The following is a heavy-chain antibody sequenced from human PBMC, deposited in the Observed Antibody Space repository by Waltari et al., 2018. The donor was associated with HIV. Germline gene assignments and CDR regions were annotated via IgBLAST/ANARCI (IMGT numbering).Heavy chain of an antibody. CDR1: GFSVSSYW. CDR2: INIDGSRI. CDR3: SRDTFGEYDY. D-gene: IGHD3-10*01. Sequence: EVQLVQSGGGLIKPGGSLRLSCAASGFSVSSYWMHWVRQTPGQGLVWVSRINIDGSRIDYADSVRGRFTISRDSAKNTLSLQMNSLTEEDTAVYYCSRDTFGEYDYWGQGTLVTVSS. V-gene: IGHV3-74*01. J-gene: IGHJ4*02.